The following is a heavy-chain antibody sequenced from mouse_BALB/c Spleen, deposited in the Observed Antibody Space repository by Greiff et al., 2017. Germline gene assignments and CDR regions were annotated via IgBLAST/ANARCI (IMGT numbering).Heavy chain of an antibody. CDR2: INPSNGRT. J-gene: IGHJ2*01. CDR3: ASYDYFDY. Sequence: QVQLNQPGAELVKPGASVKLSCKASGYTFTSYWMHWVKQRPGQGLEWIGEINPSNGRTNYNEKFKSKATLTVDKSSSTAYMQLSSLTSEDSAVYYCASYDYFDYWGQVTTLTVSA. CDR1: GYTFTSYW. V-gene: IGHV1S81*02. D-gene: IGHD2-3*01.